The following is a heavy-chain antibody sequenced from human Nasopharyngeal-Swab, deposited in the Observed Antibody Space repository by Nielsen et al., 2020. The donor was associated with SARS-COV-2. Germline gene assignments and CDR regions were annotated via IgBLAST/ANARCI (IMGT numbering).Heavy chain of an antibody. CDR3: ARGLLWFGGNFNFDY. V-gene: IGHV3-30*04. CDR1: GFTFSSYA. Sequence: GASLKISCAASGFTFSSYAMHWVRQAPGKGLEWVAVISYDGSNKYYADSVKGRFTISRDNSKNTLYLQMNSLRAEDTAVYYCARGLLWFGGNFNFDYWGQGTLVTVSS. D-gene: IGHD3-10*01. J-gene: IGHJ4*02. CDR2: ISYDGSNK.